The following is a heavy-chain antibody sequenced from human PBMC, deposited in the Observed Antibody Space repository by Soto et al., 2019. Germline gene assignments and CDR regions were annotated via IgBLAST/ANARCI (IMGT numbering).Heavy chain of an antibody. CDR2: IHHTGTA. J-gene: IGHJ6*02. D-gene: IGHD6-13*01. Sequence: QVQLQESGPRLVKPSQTLSLTCTVSGDSITNAASYWSWVRQRPGKGLEWIGYIHHTGTAYYNPSFKSRVSLSVDTSKKQFSLKLTSVTAADTAVYYCAREGQQLVRDFYQYYGMDVWGQGTTVTVSS. V-gene: IGHV4-31*03. CDR3: AREGQQLVRDFYQYYGMDV. CDR1: GDSITNAASY.